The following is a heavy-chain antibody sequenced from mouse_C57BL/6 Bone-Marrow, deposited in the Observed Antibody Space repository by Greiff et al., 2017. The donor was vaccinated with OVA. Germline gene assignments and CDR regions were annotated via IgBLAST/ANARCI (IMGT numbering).Heavy chain of an antibody. J-gene: IGHJ2*01. CDR1: GYSITSGYY. CDR2: ISYDGSN. CDR3: AREVPYYYGSTLDY. D-gene: IGHD1-1*01. V-gene: IGHV3-6*01. Sequence: EVKVEESGPGLVKPSQSLSLTCSVTGYSITSGYYWNWIRQFPGNKLEWMGYISYDGSNNYNPSLKNRISITRDTSKNQFFLKLNSVTTEDTATYYCAREVPYYYGSTLDYWGQGTTLTVSS.